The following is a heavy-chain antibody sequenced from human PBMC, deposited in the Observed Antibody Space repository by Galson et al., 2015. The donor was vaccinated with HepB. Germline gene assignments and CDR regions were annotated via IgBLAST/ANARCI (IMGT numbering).Heavy chain of an antibody. D-gene: IGHD5-24*01. Sequence: SLRLSCAASGFIVSSNYMTWIRQAPGKGLEWVSIIYSGGDTYYADSVKGRFTISRHNSKNTLCLQMNSLRPEDTAVYYCASPGYNDMLLRYWGQGTLVTVSS. J-gene: IGHJ4*02. CDR1: GFIVSSNY. CDR2: IYSGGDT. V-gene: IGHV3-53*04. CDR3: ASPGYNDMLLRY.